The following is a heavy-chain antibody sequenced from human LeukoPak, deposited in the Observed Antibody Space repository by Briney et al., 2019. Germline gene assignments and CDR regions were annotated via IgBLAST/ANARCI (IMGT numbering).Heavy chain of an antibody. Sequence: SETLSLTCAVYGGSFSGYYWSWIRQPPGKGLEWIGSIYYSGSTYYNPSLKSRVTISVDTSKNQFSLKLSSVTAADTAVYYCAIRGYSYGYNYYYYMDVWGKGTTVTISS. CDR1: GGSFSGYY. J-gene: IGHJ6*03. V-gene: IGHV4-34*01. CDR3: AIRGYSYGYNYYYYMDV. CDR2: IYYSGST. D-gene: IGHD5-18*01.